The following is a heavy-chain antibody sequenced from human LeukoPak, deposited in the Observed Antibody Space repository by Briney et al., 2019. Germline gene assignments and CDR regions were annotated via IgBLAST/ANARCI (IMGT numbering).Heavy chain of an antibody. CDR1: GFTFGDYA. CDR2: ISWNSGSI. CDR3: AKDRRAVAGTGGLDY. D-gene: IGHD6-19*01. J-gene: IGHJ4*02. Sequence: GGSLRLSCAASGFTFGDYAMHWVRQAPGKGLEWVSGISWNSGSIGYADSVKGRFTISRDNAKNSLYLQMNSLRAEDTALYYCAKDRRAVAGTGGLDYWGQGTLVTVSS. V-gene: IGHV3-9*01.